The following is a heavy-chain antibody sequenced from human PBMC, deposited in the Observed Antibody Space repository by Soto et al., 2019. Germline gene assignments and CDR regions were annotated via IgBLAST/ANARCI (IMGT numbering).Heavy chain of an antibody. Sequence: KPSETLSLTCTVSGGSISSYYWSWIRQPPGKGLEWIGYIYYSGSTNYNPSLKSRVTISVDTSKNQFSLKLSSVTAADTAVYYCARGGRAPSNFDYWGQGTLVTVSS. CDR2: IYYSGST. V-gene: IGHV4-59*01. J-gene: IGHJ4*02. CDR1: GGSISSYY. CDR3: ARGGRAPSNFDY. D-gene: IGHD3-16*01.